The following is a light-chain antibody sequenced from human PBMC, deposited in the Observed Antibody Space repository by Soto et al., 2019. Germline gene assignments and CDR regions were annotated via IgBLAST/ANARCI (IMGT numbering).Light chain of an antibody. CDR1: QSVGST. Sequence: EIVMTQSPATLSVSPGERATLSCRASQSVGSTLAWYQQKPGQAPRLLIYGASTRATGIPARFSGSGSGTEFTLTISSLQSEDFAVYFCQQYNNWPPVTFGPGTKVDI. V-gene: IGKV3-15*01. CDR3: QQYNNWPPVT. CDR2: GAS. J-gene: IGKJ3*01.